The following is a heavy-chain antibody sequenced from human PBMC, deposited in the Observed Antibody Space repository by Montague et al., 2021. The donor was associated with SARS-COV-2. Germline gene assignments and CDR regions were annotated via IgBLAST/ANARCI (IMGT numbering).Heavy chain of an antibody. CDR2: FFYSGST. Sequence: SETPSLTCTVSGGSLSSSSYYWGWIRQPPGKGLEWVGSFFYSGSTYYNPSLKSRVTISVDTSKNQFSLKLSSVTAADTAVYYCARPQQQLAFDYWGQGTLVTVSS. D-gene: IGHD6-13*01. V-gene: IGHV4-39*01. CDR3: ARPQQQLAFDY. CDR1: GGSLSSSSYY. J-gene: IGHJ4*02.